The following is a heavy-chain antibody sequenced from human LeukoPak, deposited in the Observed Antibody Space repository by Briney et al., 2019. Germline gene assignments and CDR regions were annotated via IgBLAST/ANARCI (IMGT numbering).Heavy chain of an antibody. J-gene: IGHJ5*02. V-gene: IGHV4-39*01. D-gene: IGHD2-2*01. CDR2: IYYSGST. CDR1: GGSISSYY. Sequence: SETLSLTCTVSGGSISSYYWGWIRQSPGKGLEWTGTIYYSGSTYYNPSLKSRVTISVDTSKNQFSLKLSSVTAADTAVYYCARHELSRVVPAAKRLNWFDPWGQGTLVTVSS. CDR3: ARHELSRVVPAAKRLNWFDP.